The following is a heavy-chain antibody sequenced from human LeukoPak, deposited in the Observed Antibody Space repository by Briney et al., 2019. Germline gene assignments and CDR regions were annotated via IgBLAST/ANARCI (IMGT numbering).Heavy chain of an antibody. V-gene: IGHV4-34*01. CDR2: INHSGST. Sequence: PSETLSLTCAVYGGSFSGYYWSWIRQPPRKGLEWIGEINHSGSTNYNPSLKSRVTVSVDTSKNQFSLKLSSVTAADTAVYYCARAAYSSDSFDYWGQGTLVTVSS. J-gene: IGHJ4*02. CDR1: GGSFSGYY. D-gene: IGHD6-19*01. CDR3: ARAAYSSDSFDY.